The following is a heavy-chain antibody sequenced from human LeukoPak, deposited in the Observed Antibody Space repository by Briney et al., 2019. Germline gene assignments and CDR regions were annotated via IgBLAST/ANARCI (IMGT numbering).Heavy chain of an antibody. D-gene: IGHD4-17*01. CDR1: GYIFTSYR. V-gene: IGHV5-10-1*01. Sequence: GESLKISCQGSGYIFTSYRISWVRQMPGKGLEWMGRIDPIDSYTNYSPSFQGHVTFSVDKSISTAYLQWSSLKASDTAMYYCARQTTVTTQSDYWGQGTLVTVSS. J-gene: IGHJ4*02. CDR3: ARQTTVTTQSDY. CDR2: IDPIDSYT.